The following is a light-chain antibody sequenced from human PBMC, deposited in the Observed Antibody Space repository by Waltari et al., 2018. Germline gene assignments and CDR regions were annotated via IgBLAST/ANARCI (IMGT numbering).Light chain of an antibody. Sequence: NFMLTQSHSVSESPGKTVTISCTRTSGRVASNSMQWYQQRPGSAPTLVIYENNQRPSWVPDRFSGSIDSSSNSDSLTISGLKTEDEADYYCQSYDNNIWLFGGGTKLTVL. V-gene: IGLV6-57*03. CDR3: QSYDNNIWL. CDR2: ENN. J-gene: IGLJ3*02. CDR1: SGRVASNS.